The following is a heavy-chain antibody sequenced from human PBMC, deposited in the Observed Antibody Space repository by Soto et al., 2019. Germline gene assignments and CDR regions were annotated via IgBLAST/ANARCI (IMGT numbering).Heavy chain of an antibody. D-gene: IGHD3-22*01. CDR1: GGSISSGGYY. V-gene: IGHV4-31*03. CDR2: IYYSGST. Sequence: QVQLQESGPGLVKPSQTLSLTCTVSGGSISSGGYYWSWIRQHPGKGLEWIGYIYYSGSTYYNPSLKSRVTISVDTSKNQFSLKLSSVTAADTAVYYCARDNYYDSSGPRRAFDIWGQGTMVTVSS. J-gene: IGHJ3*02. CDR3: ARDNYYDSSGPRRAFDI.